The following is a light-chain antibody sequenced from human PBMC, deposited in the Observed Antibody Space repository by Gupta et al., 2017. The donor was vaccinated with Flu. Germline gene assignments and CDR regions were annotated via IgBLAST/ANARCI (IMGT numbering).Light chain of an antibody. J-gene: IGKJ1*01. CDR3: MQGAHWPWT. CDR2: LVS. Sequence: TSCKSSQGLIYSDGNTYLHWFQHRPGQSPRRLIYLVSNRASGVPERFRGSGSGTYFTLRISRVEADDVGVYFCMQGAHWPWTFGQGTKLEIK. CDR1: QGLIYSDGNTY. V-gene: IGKV2-30*01.